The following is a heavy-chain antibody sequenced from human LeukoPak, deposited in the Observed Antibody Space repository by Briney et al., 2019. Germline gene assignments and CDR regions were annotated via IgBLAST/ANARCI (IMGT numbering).Heavy chain of an antibody. Sequence: SQTLSLTCAISGDSVSSNSAAWNWIRQSPSRGLEWLGRTYYRSKWYNDYAVSVKSRITINPDTSKNQFSLQLNSATPEDTAVYYCARDRYDYIWGSYRRSGAFDIWGQGIMVTVSS. CDR2: TYYRSKWYN. V-gene: IGHV6-1*01. CDR3: ARDRYDYIWGSYRRSGAFDI. D-gene: IGHD3-16*02. J-gene: IGHJ3*02. CDR1: GDSVSSNSAA.